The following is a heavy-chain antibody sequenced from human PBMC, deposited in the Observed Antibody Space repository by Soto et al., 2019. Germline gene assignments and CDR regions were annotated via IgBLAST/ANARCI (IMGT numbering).Heavy chain of an antibody. CDR2: IYSNGDT. CDR1: SGSMNSGGYY. CDR3: ARRGGSSSGYYYYAMDV. Sequence: SQTLSLTCSVSSGSMNSGGYYWSWIRQHPGKGLEWIGYIYSNGDTYYNPSLKSRVTISVDTSRNHFSLNLTSVTAADTAVYYCARRGGSSSGYYYYAMDVWGQGTTVTVSS. D-gene: IGHD6-6*01. J-gene: IGHJ6*02. V-gene: IGHV4-31*03.